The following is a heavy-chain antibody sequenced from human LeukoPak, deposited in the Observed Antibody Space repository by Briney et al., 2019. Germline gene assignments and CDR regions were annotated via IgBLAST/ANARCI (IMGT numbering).Heavy chain of an antibody. CDR3: ARASYSSGWLIGY. V-gene: IGHV4-59*01. CDR1: GGSISSYY. Sequence: SETLSLTCTVSGGSISSYYWSWIRQPPGKGLEWIGYIYYSGSTNYNPSLKSRVTISVDTSKNQFSLKLSSVTAADTAVYYCARASYSSGWLIGYWGQGPLVTVSS. D-gene: IGHD6-19*01. J-gene: IGHJ4*02. CDR2: IYYSGST.